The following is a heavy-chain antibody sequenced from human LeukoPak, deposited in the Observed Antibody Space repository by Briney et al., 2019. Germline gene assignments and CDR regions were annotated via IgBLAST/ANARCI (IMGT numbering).Heavy chain of an antibody. CDR1: GGSISSSSYY. J-gene: IGHJ5*02. Sequence: SSETLSLTCTVSGGSISSSSYYWGWIRQPPGKGLEWIGSIYYSGSTYYNPSLKSRVTISVDTSKNQFSLKLSSVTAADTAVYYCARDSAAGTWFDPWGQGTLVTVSS. V-gene: IGHV4-39*07. CDR3: ARDSAAGTWFDP. CDR2: IYYSGST. D-gene: IGHD6-13*01.